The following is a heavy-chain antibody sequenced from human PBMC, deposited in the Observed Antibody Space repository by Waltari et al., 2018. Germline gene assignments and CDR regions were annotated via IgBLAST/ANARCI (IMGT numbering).Heavy chain of an antibody. J-gene: IGHJ4*02. Sequence: QVQLVQSGAEVKKPGSSVKVSCKASGGTFSRYAISWVRQAPGQGLEWMGGITPMFGTSNYAQKFQGRVTITADESTSTVYMELRSLRSEDTAIYYCARGFSYDVTGYYYYYWGQGTLVTVSS. CDR1: GGTFSRYA. V-gene: IGHV1-69*01. CDR2: ITPMFGTS. D-gene: IGHD3-22*01. CDR3: ARGFSYDVTGYYYYY.